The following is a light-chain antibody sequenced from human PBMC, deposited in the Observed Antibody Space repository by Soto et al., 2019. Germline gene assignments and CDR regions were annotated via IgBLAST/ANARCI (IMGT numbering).Light chain of an antibody. CDR1: QSISVY. V-gene: IGKV1-39*01. J-gene: IGKJ2*01. CDR2: AAS. Sequence: DIQMTQSPSSLSASVGDRVTITCRASQSISVYLNWYQQRPGKAPKLLIYAASKLQSGVPSRFSGSGSGTDFTLTIRSLQPEDFATYYCQQCYSALPTFGQGTKLDIK. CDR3: QQCYSALPT.